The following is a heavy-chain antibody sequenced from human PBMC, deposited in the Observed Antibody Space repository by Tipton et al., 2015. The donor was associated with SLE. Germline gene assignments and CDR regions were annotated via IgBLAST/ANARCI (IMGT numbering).Heavy chain of an antibody. V-gene: IGHV4-39*07. J-gene: IGHJ5*02. CDR2: IYYSGST. CDR1: GGSINSYY. Sequence: GLVKPSETLSLTCTVSGGSINSYYWSWIRQPPGKGLEWIGSIYYSGSTYYNPSLKSRVTISVDTSKNQFSLKLSSVTAADTAVYYCARAGGGDSNWFDPWGQGTLVTVSS. D-gene: IGHD2-21*01. CDR3: ARAGGGDSNWFDP.